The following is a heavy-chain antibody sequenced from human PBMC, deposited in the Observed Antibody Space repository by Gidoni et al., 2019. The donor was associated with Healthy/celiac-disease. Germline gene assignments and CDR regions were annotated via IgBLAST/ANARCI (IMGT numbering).Heavy chain of an antibody. J-gene: IGHJ4*02. CDR2: ISSSSSYI. V-gene: IGHV3-21*01. D-gene: IGHD6-13*01. CDR1: GFTFSSSS. Sequence: EVQLVASGGGLVKPGGSLRLSCAASGFTFSSSSMNWVGQAPGKGLEWVSSISSSSSYIYYADSVKGRFTISRDNAKNSLYLQMNSLRAEDTAVYYCARDPPPLSPVEQNVDYWGQGTLVTVSS. CDR3: ARDPPPLSPVEQNVDY.